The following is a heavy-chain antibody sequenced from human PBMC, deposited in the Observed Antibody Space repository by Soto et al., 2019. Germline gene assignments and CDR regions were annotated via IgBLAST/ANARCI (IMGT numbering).Heavy chain of an antibody. CDR2: ISYDGSNK. D-gene: IGHD3-22*01. Sequence: QVQLVESGGGVVQPGRSLRLSCAASGFTFSSYGMHWVRQAPGKGLEWVAVISYDGSNKYYADSVKGRFTISRDNSKNTLYLQMNSLRAEDTAVYYCAKSIVEIWGQGTLVTVSS. J-gene: IGHJ4*02. V-gene: IGHV3-30*18. CDR3: AKSIVEI. CDR1: GFTFSSYG.